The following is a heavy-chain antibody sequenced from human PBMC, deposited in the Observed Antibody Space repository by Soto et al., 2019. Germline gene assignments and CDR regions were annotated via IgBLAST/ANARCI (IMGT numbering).Heavy chain of an antibody. CDR2: INAGDGNT. D-gene: IGHD6-19*01. J-gene: IGHJ4*02. V-gene: IGHV1-3*01. CDR3: ARRDGIAVAGILDY. Sequence: GASVKVSCKASGYTFTTYAMHWVRQAPGQRPEWMGWINAGDGNTVYSQKFQGRITISRDTSASTAYMELSSLRSEDTAVYFCARRDGIAVAGILDYWGQGTPVTVSS. CDR1: GYTFTTYA.